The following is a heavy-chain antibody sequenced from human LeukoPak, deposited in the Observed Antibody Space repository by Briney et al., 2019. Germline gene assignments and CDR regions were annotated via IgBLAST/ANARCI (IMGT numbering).Heavy chain of an antibody. V-gene: IGHV1-24*01. J-gene: IGHJ6*03. D-gene: IGHD6-13*01. CDR1: GYTLTELS. CDR3: ATAVPQQPGYYYYYMDV. Sequence: ASVKVSCKVSGYTLTELSMHWVRQAPGKGLEWMGGFDPEDGETIYARKFQGRVTMTEDTSTDTAYMELSSLRSEDTAVYYCATAVPQQPGYYYYYMDVWGKGTTVTVSS. CDR2: FDPEDGET.